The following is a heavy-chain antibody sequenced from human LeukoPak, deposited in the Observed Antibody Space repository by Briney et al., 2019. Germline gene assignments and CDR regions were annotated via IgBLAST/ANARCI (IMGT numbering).Heavy chain of an antibody. CDR2: INHSGST. J-gene: IGHJ6*02. CDR3: ATRSYLDCSSTSCYLYYYGMDV. V-gene: IGHV4-34*01. CDR1: GGPFSGYY. Sequence: SETLSLTCAVYGGPFSGYYWSWIRQPPGKGLEWIGEINHSGSTNYNPSLKSRVTISVDTSKNQFSLKLSSVTAADTAVYYCATRSYLDCSSTSCYLYYYGMDVWGQGTTVTVSS. D-gene: IGHD2-2*01.